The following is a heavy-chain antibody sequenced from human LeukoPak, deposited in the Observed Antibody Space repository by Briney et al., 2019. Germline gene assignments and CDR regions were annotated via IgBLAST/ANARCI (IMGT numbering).Heavy chain of an antibody. J-gene: IGHJ4*02. Sequence: VKVSFKASGYTFTVYYMHWVRQAPGQGLEWMGWINPNSGGTNYAQKFQGRVTMTRDTSISTAYMELSRLRSDDTAVYYCASQPLYCSSTSCYFDYWGQGTLVTVSS. CDR1: GYTFTVYY. CDR3: ASQPLYCSSTSCYFDY. CDR2: INPNSGGT. V-gene: IGHV1-2*02. D-gene: IGHD2-2*01.